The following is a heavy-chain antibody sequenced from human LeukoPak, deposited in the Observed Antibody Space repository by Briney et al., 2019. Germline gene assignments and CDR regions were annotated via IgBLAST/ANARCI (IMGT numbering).Heavy chain of an antibody. CDR1: GGSISSYY. V-gene: IGHV4-59*01. Sequence: SETLSLTCTVSGGSISSYYWSWIRQPPGKGLEWIGYIYYSGSTNYNPSLKSRVTISVDTSKNQFSLKLSSVTAADTAVYYCARVGFLEWLLYPYYYMDVWGKGTTVTVSS. CDR2: IYYSGST. D-gene: IGHD3-3*01. CDR3: ARVGFLEWLLYPYYYMDV. J-gene: IGHJ6*03.